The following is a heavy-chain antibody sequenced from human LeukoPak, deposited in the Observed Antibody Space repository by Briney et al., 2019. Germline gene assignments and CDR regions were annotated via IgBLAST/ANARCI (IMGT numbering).Heavy chain of an antibody. CDR3: ARPYCSGGSCFEYFQH. CDR2: IYPGDSDT. CDR1: GYSFTRYW. J-gene: IGHJ1*01. V-gene: IGHV5-51*01. Sequence: GESLKISCKGSGYSFTRYWIGWVRQMPGKGLEWMGIIYPGDSDTRYSPSFQGQVTISADKSISTAYLQWSSLKASDTAMYYCARPYCSGGSCFEYFQHWGQGTLVTVSS. D-gene: IGHD2-15*01.